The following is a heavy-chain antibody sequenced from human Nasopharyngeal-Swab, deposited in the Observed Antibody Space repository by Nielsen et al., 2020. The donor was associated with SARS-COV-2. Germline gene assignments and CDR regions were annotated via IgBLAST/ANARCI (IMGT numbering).Heavy chain of an antibody. CDR2: IGTAGDT. CDR1: GFTFSSYD. CDR3: ARARPDIVVVPAALLFDP. V-gene: IGHV3-13*04. J-gene: IGHJ5*02. Sequence: GGSLRLSCAASGFTFSSYDMHWVRQATGKGLEWVSAIGTAGDTYYPGSVKGRFTISRENAKNSLYLKMNSLRAGDTAVYYCARARPDIVVVPAALLFDPWGQGTLVTVSS. D-gene: IGHD2-2*01.